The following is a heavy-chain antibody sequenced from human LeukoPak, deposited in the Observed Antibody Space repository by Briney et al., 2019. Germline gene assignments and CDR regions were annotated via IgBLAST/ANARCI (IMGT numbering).Heavy chain of an antibody. CDR2: ISAYNGNT. D-gene: IGHD6-19*01. CDR1: GYTFSSYG. CDR3: ARETPPLIAVAGHYYYYMDV. V-gene: IGHV1-18*01. Sequence: ASVMVSCTASGYTFSSYGVSWVRQAPGQGLEWMGWISAYNGNTNYAQKLQGRVTMTTDTSTSTAYMELRSLRSDDTAVYYCARETPPLIAVAGHYYYYMDVWGKGTTVTVSS. J-gene: IGHJ6*03.